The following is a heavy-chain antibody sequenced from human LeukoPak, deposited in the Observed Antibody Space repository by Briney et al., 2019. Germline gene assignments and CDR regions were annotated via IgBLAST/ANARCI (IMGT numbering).Heavy chain of an antibody. V-gene: IGHV3-21*01. CDR1: GFTFSSYS. Sequence: GGSLRLSCAASGFTFSSYSMIGVRQAPGKGLEGGSSISSSSSYIYYADSVKGRFTISRDNAKNSLYLQMNSLRAEDTAVYYCARDTQYSSSWGYFDYWGQGTLVTVSS. CDR2: ISSSSSYI. D-gene: IGHD6-13*01. CDR3: ARDTQYSSSWGYFDY. J-gene: IGHJ4*02.